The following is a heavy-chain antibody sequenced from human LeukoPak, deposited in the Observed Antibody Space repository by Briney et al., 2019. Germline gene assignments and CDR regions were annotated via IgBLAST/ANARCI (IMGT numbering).Heavy chain of an antibody. J-gene: IGHJ6*02. Sequence: SETLSLTCTVSGGSISSYYWSWIRQPPGKGLEWIGYIYYSGSTNYNPSLKSRVTISVDTSKNQFSLKLSSVTAADTAVYYCARGASSSWYPNYYGMDVWGQGTTVTVSS. CDR1: GGSISSYY. CDR3: ARGASSSWYPNYYGMDV. D-gene: IGHD6-13*01. CDR2: IYYSGST. V-gene: IGHV4-59*01.